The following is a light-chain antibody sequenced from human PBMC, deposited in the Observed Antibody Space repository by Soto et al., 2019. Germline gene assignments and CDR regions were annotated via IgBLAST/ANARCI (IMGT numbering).Light chain of an antibody. Sequence: AVQMTQSPSSLSASVGDRVTITCRASQNIGSDLGWYQYRPGQAPNLLIYAASNLQSGVPSRFSGSGSGTEFTLTISSLQPEDFATYFCLQDYGYPLTFGGGTKVDIK. V-gene: IGKV1-6*01. CDR3: LQDYGYPLT. CDR1: QNIGSD. J-gene: IGKJ4*01. CDR2: AAS.